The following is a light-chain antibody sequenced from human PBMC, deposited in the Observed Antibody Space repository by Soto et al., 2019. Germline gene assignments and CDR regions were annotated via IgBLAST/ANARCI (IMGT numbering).Light chain of an antibody. J-gene: IGLJ3*02. Sequence: QSALTQPAPVSGSPGQSINISCTGTSTDVGSYDLVSWYQLHPGKAPKLVIYEANKRPSGISNRFSVSKSGNTASLTISGLQAEDEAHYYCCSYARGRIWVFGGGTKLTVL. CDR3: CSYARGRIWV. CDR1: STDVGSYDL. CDR2: EAN. V-gene: IGLV2-23*01.